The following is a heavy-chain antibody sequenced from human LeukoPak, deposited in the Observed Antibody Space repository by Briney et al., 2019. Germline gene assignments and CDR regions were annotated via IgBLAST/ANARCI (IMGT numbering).Heavy chain of an antibody. J-gene: IGHJ4*02. CDR1: GYTFTGYY. CDR3: ARADHRLGEGFDY. D-gene: IGHD3-16*01. CDR2: INPNSGGT. V-gene: IGHV1-2*02. Sequence: GPSVKVSCKASGYTFTGYYMHWMRQAPGQGLEWMGWINPNSGGTKYAQKFQGRVTMTRDTSISTAYMELSRVRSDDTAVYYCARADHRLGEGFDYWGQGTLVTVSS.